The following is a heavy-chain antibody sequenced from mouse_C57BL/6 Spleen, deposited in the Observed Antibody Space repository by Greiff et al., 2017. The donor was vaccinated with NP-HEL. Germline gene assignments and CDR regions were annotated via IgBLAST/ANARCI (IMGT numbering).Heavy chain of an antibody. J-gene: IGHJ4*01. Sequence: QVQLQQSGAELARPGASVKMSCKASGYTFTSYTMHWVKQRPGQGLEWIGYINPSSGYTKYNQKFKDKATLTADKSSSTAYMQLSSLTTEDSAVDYCARPTVAGDYAMDYWGQGTSVTVSS. CDR1: GYTFTSYT. CDR3: ARPTVAGDYAMDY. V-gene: IGHV1-4*01. CDR2: INPSSGYT. D-gene: IGHD4-1*02.